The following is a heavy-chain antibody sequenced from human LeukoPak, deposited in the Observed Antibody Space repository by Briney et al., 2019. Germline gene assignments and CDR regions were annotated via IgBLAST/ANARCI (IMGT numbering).Heavy chain of an antibody. V-gene: IGHV3-48*03. D-gene: IGHD2/OR15-2a*01. CDR3: ARDLFLWGAFDI. CDR2: ISSSGSTI. Sequence: GGTLRLSCAASRFTFSNYWMSWVRQAPGKGLEWVSYISSSGSTIYYADSVKGRFTISRDNAKNSLYLQMNSLRAEDTAVYYCARDLFLWGAFDIWGQGTMVTVSS. J-gene: IGHJ3*02. CDR1: RFTFSNYW.